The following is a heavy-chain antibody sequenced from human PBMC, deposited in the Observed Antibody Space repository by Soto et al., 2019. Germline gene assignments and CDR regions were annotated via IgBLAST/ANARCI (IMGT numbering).Heavy chain of an antibody. Sequence: ASVKVSCTASGYTFNSYGISWVRQAPGQGLEWMGWISAYNGNTNYAQKLQGRVTMTTDTSTSTAYMELRSLRSDDTAVYYCARDDPEYCSSTSGYRFPGMDVWGQGTTVTVSS. V-gene: IGHV1-18*01. CDR3: ARDDPEYCSSTSGYRFPGMDV. J-gene: IGHJ6*02. CDR2: ISAYNGNT. CDR1: GYTFNSYG. D-gene: IGHD2-2*01.